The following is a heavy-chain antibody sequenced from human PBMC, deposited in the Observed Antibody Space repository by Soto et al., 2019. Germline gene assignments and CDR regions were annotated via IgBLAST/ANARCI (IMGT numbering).Heavy chain of an antibody. Sequence: PGGSLRLSCAASGFTFSSYAMSWVRQAPGKGLEWVSAISGSGGSTYYADSVKGRFTISRDNSKNTLYLQMNSLRAEDTAVYYCAKALSDIVVVVAAYYFDYWGQGTLVTVSS. CDR3: AKALSDIVVVVAAYYFDY. CDR1: GFTFSSYA. V-gene: IGHV3-23*01. D-gene: IGHD2-15*01. J-gene: IGHJ4*02. CDR2: ISGSGGST.